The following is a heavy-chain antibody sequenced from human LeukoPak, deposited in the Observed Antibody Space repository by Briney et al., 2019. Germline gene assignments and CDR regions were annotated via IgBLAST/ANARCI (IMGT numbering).Heavy chain of an antibody. Sequence: SVKVSCKASGGTFSSYAISWVRQAPGQGLDGLGGFIPIFGTANYAQKFQGRVTITADESTSTAYMELSSLRSEDTAVYYCASPYCGGDCYYPNAFDIWGQGTMVTVSS. CDR3: ASPYCGGDCYYPNAFDI. V-gene: IGHV1-69*01. D-gene: IGHD2-21*02. CDR1: GGTFSSYA. CDR2: FIPIFGTA. J-gene: IGHJ3*02.